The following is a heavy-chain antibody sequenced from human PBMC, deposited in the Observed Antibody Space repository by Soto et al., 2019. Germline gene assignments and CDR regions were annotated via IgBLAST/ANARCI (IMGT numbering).Heavy chain of an antibody. CDR2: VYYSGST. CDR1: YS. Sequence: YSWSWMRQHPGKPLEWIGYVYYSGSTNYNPSLRSRVTISLDTSKNQVSLKLSSVTAADTAVYYCAGSYCSATTCPFDSSGQ. J-gene: IGHJ4*02. CDR3: AGSYCSATTCPFDS. D-gene: IGHD2-2*01. V-gene: IGHV4-59*01.